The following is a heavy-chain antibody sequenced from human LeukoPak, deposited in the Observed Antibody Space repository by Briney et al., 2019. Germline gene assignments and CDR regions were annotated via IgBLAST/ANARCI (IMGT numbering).Heavy chain of an antibody. V-gene: IGHV3-43*01. CDR3: AKDISKRGLAIADH. D-gene: IGHD3-3*02. CDR2: LSWDGGSR. Sequence: PGGSLRLSCAASGFTFNDYSMHWVRQPPGKGLEWVSLLSWDGGSRYYAYSVRGRFTISKGNSKNSLYLQMNSLTTEDTALYYCAKDISKRGLAIADHWGQGTLVTVSS. CDR1: GFTFNDYS. J-gene: IGHJ5*02.